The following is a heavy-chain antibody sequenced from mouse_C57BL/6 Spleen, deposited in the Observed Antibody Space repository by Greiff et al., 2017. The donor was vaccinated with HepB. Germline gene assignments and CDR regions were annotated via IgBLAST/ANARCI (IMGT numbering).Heavy chain of an antibody. CDR3: AREGSDYYGSSYGY. V-gene: IGHV1-55*01. Sequence: VQLQQPGAELVKPGASVKMSCKASGYTLTSYWITWVKQRPGQGLEWIGDIYPGSGSTNYNEKFKSKATLTVDTSSSTAYMQLSSLTSEDSAVYYCAREGSDYYGSSYGYWGQGTTLTVSS. J-gene: IGHJ2*01. CDR2: IYPGSGST. D-gene: IGHD1-1*01. CDR1: GYTLTSYW.